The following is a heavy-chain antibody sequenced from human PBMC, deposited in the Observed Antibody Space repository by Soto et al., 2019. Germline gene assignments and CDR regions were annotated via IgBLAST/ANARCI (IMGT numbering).Heavy chain of an antibody. CDR1: GGTFSRHS. CDR2: IIPIFDAT. Sequence: QVQMVQSGAEVKKPGSSARVSCKVSGGTFSRHSISWVRQAPGQGLEWMGGIIPIFDATQYAQKFQGRLTITADESPPSFHMDLSVLRPEDTAIYFCARDLTSVRGSWGQGTLVTVS. D-gene: IGHD3-10*01. V-gene: IGHV1-69*01. J-gene: IGHJ4*02. CDR3: ARDLTSVRGS.